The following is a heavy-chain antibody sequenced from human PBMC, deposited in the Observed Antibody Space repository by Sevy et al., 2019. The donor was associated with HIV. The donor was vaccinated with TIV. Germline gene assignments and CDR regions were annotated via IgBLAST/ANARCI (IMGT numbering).Heavy chain of an antibody. D-gene: IGHD3-10*01. J-gene: IGHJ5*02. V-gene: IGHV3-49*03. CDR2: IRSKLYGGTT. Sequence: GGSLRLSCSASGFSFDNYVMNWFRQAPGKGLEWVGFIRSKLYGGTTEYAASVKGRFTISRDDFKSIAYLQMNSLKTEDSGVYYCSRDRYGSQSYAADHWGQGTLVTVSS. CDR1: GFSFDNYV. CDR3: SRDRYGSQSYAADH.